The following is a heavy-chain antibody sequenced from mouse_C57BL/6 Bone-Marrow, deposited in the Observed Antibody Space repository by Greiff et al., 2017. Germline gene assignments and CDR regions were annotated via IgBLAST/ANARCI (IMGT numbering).Heavy chain of an antibody. CDR2: ISSGSSTI. D-gene: IGHD2-14*01. J-gene: IGHJ3*01. V-gene: IGHV5-17*01. CDR1: GFTFSDYG. CDR3: ARRGYDAWFAY. Sequence: EVHLVESGGGLVKPGGSLKLSCAASGFTFSDYGMHWVRQAPETGLEWVAYISSGSSTIYYADTVKGRFTISRDNARNTQFLQMTRLRSEDAAMYCCARRGYDAWFAYWGQGTLVTVSA.